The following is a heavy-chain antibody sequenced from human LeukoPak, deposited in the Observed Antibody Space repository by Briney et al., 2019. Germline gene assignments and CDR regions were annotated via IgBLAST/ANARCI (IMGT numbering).Heavy chain of an antibody. D-gene: IGHD3-10*01. J-gene: IGHJ4*02. CDR3: AREYYYGSGSYYNGY. CDR1: GFTFRSYW. V-gene: IGHV3-7*04. CDR2: IKQDGSEK. Sequence: GGSLRLSCAASGFTFRSYWMSWVRQAPGKGLEWVATIKQDGSEKYYVDSVKGRFTISRDNAKNSLYLQMNSPRAEDTAVYYCAREYYYGSGSYYNGYWGQGTLVTVSS.